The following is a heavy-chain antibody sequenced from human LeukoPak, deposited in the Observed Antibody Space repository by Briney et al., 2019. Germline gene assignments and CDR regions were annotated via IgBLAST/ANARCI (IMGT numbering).Heavy chain of an antibody. D-gene: IGHD3-9*01. CDR3: AKADYDILTGNPSYYFDY. J-gene: IGHJ4*02. Sequence: GSLRLSCAASGFTFSDYYMSWIRQAPGKGLEWVSAISGSGGSTYYADSVKGRFTISRDNSKNTLYLQMNSLRAEDTAVYYCAKADYDILTGNPSYYFDYWGQGTLVTVSS. CDR1: GFTFSDYY. V-gene: IGHV3-23*01. CDR2: ISGSGGST.